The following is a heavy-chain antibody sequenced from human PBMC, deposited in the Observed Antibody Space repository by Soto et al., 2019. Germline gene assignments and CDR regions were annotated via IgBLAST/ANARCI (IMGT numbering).Heavy chain of an antibody. V-gene: IGHV3-21*06. J-gene: IGHJ4*02. Sequence: GGSLRLSCAASGFTFTRYSMNWVRQAPGKGLEWVSSISSTTHYIYYADSMRGRFTISRDNAKNAVYLEMSSLRAEDTAVYYCARESEDLTSNFDYWGQGTLVTVSS. CDR1: GFTFTRYS. CDR2: ISSTTHYI. CDR3: ARESEDLTSNFDY.